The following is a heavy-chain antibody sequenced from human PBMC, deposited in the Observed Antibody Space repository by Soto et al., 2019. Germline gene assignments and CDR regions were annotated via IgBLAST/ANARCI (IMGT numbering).Heavy chain of an antibody. CDR1: GFTVSSNY. CDR3: ARDVRRFLEWLYFDY. J-gene: IGHJ4*02. Sequence: HPXVSLLLCFAASGFTVSSNYVSWVRQAAGKGLEWVSVIYSGGSTYYADSVKGRFTISRDNSKNTLYLQMNSLRAEDTAVYYCARDVRRFLEWLYFDYWGQGTLVTVS. V-gene: IGHV3-53*01. CDR2: IYSGGST. D-gene: IGHD3-3*01.